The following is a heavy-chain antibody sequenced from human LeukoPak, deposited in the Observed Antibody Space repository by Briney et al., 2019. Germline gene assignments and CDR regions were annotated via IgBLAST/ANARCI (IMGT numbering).Heavy chain of an antibody. CDR2: ISWNSGSI. Sequence: GGSLRLSCAASGFTFDDYAMHWVRQAPGEGLEWVSGISWNSGSIGYADSVKGRFTISRDNAKNSLYLQMNSLRAEDTALYYCAKALTTVTTEYWFDPWGQGTLVTVSS. CDR1: GFTFDDYA. D-gene: IGHD4-17*01. CDR3: AKALTTVTTEYWFDP. V-gene: IGHV3-9*01. J-gene: IGHJ5*02.